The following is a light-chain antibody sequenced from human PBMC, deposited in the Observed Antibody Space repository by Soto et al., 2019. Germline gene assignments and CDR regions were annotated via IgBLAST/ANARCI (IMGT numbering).Light chain of an antibody. Sequence: QSVLTQPASVSGSPGQSITISCTGTSSDVGGYDFVSWYQQHPGKATKLMIYDVTNRPSGVSDRFSGSKSGNTASLTISGLQAEDEADYYCSSYISSNTQSYVFGTGTKVTVL. CDR1: SSDVGGYDF. CDR3: SSYISSNTQSYV. J-gene: IGLJ1*01. CDR2: DVT. V-gene: IGLV2-14*01.